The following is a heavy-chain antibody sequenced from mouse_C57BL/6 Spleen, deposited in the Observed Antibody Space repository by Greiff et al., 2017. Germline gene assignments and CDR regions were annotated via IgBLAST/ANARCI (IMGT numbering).Heavy chain of an antibody. V-gene: IGHV3-6*01. Sequence: EVQLVESGPGLVKPSQSLSLTCSVTGYSITSGYYWNWIRQFPGNKLEWMGYISYDGSNNYNPSLKNRISITRDTSKNQFFLKLNSVTTEDTATYYCARGGSYGSSPPWFAYWGQGTLVTVSA. CDR1: GYSITSGYY. CDR2: ISYDGSN. CDR3: ARGGSYGSSPPWFAY. J-gene: IGHJ3*01. D-gene: IGHD1-1*01.